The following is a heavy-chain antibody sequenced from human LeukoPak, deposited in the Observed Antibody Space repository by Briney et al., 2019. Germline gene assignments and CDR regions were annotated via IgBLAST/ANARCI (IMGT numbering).Heavy chain of an antibody. J-gene: IGHJ4*02. CDR3: ARGSSGWYGDVLVDY. CDR1: GGSISSYY. D-gene: IGHD6-19*01. Sequence: SEALSLTCTVSGGSISSYYWSWIRQPPGKGLEWIGYIYYSGSTNYNPSLKSRVTISVDTSKNQFSLKLSSVTAADTAVYYCARGSSGWYGDVLVDYWGQGTLVTVSS. CDR2: IYYSGST. V-gene: IGHV4-59*12.